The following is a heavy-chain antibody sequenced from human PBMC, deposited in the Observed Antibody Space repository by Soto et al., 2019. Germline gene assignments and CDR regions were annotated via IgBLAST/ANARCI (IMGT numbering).Heavy chain of an antibody. CDR2: FDPEDGET. J-gene: IGHJ3*02. Sequence: ASVKVSCKVSGYTLTELSMHWVRQAPGKGLEWMGGFDPEDGETIYAQKFQGRVTMTEDTSTDTAYMELSSLRSEDTAVYYCAILTYYYDSSGYYPDAFDIWGQGTMVTVSS. CDR3: AILTYYYDSSGYYPDAFDI. CDR1: GYTLTELS. V-gene: IGHV1-24*01. D-gene: IGHD3-22*01.